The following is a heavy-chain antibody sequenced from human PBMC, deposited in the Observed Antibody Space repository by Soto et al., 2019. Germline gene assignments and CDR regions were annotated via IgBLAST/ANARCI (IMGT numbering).Heavy chain of an antibody. Sequence: PGESLKISCQASGYTFSKYWIGWVRQTPGKGLEWMGMIYPGDSDARYSPSFEGQVTFSVDKSINTAYLQWNSLKASDTAMYYCARQGGEYNTMSDYWGQGTLVTVSS. CDR1: GYTFSKYW. J-gene: IGHJ4*02. V-gene: IGHV5-51*01. CDR2: IYPGDSDA. D-gene: IGHD3-10*01. CDR3: ARQGGEYNTMSDY.